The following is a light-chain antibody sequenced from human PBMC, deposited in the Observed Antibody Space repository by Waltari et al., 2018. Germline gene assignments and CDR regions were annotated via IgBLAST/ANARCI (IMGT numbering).Light chain of an antibody. Sequence: QPVLTQPPSASGTPGQRATISSSVSSSYTGSPYVHWYQHVPGAAPNLLLYRNTQRPSGVPDRFSGSKSGTSASLAISGLRSEDEADYFCASWDDSLSGPVFGGGTKLTVL. CDR1: SSYTGSPY. CDR3: ASWDDSLSGPV. J-gene: IGLJ2*01. V-gene: IGLV1-47*01. CDR2: RNT.